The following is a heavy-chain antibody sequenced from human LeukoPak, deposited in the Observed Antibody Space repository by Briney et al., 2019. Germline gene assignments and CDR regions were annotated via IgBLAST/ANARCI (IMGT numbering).Heavy chain of an antibody. D-gene: IGHD3-22*01. CDR3: AKLYYYDSSEGFDI. V-gene: IGHV3-30*18. CDR1: GFTFSSYG. J-gene: IGHJ3*02. Sequence: GGSLRLSCAASGFTFSSYGMHWVRQAPGKGLEWVAVISYDGSNKYYADSVKGRFTISRDNSKNTLYLQMNSLRAEDTAVYYCAKLYYYDSSEGFDIWGQGTMVTVSS. CDR2: ISYDGSNK.